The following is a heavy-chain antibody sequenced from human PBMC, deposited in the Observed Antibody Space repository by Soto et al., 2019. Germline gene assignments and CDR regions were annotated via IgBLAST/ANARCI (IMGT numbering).Heavy chain of an antibody. CDR2: ITYNGDTI. J-gene: IGHJ3*02. CDR3: ARLRPTNTGGTFDI. V-gene: IGHV3-11*01. D-gene: IGHD3-16*01. CDR1: GFTFSDYY. Sequence: QVQLVESGGGLVKPGGSLRLSCAASGFTFSDYYMTWIRQAPGKGLEWLSYITYNGDTIYYADCVKGRFTISRDNAHNPLCLEMNSLRAEDTAIYYCARLRPTNTGGTFDIWGQGTMVTVSS.